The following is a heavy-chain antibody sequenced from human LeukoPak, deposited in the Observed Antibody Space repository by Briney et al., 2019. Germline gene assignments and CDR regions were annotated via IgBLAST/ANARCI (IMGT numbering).Heavy chain of an antibody. CDR2: ISGTGSTI. J-gene: IGHJ1*01. V-gene: IGHV3-11*04. CDR3: ARDPPSFQH. Sequence: GGSLRLSCAASGFTFSDHYMSWIRQAPGKGLEWASYISGTGSTIYYADSVKGRFTISRDNAKNSLYLQMNSLRAEDTAVYYCARDPPSFQHWGQGTLVTVSS. CDR1: GFTFSDHY.